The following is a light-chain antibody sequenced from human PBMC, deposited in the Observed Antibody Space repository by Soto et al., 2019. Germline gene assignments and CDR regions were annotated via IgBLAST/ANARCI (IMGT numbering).Light chain of an antibody. V-gene: IGLV1-40*01. CDR3: QSYDSSLSAPYV. CDR1: SSNIGAGYG. J-gene: IGLJ1*01. Sequence: QSVLTQPPSVSGAPGQRVTISCTGSSSNIGAGYGVNWYQHLPGTAPKLLIYGNNNRPSGVPDRFSASKSGPSASLAITWLQADVEADNYCQSYDSSLSAPYVFGTGTKVTVL. CDR2: GNN.